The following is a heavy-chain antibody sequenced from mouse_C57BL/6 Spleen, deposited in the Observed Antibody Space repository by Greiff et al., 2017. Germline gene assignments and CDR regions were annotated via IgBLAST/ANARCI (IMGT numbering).Heavy chain of an antibody. D-gene: IGHD1-1*01. J-gene: IGHJ4*01. CDR2: ISYSGST. CDR3: ARGLLRIYAMDY. V-gene: IGHV3-1*01. CDR1: GYSITSGYD. Sequence: EVQLVESGPGMVKPSQSLSLTCTVTGYSITSGYDWHWIRHFPGNKLEWMGYISYSGSTNYNPSLKSRISITHDTSKNHFFLKLNSLTTEDTATYYCARGLLRIYAMDYWGQGTSVTVSS.